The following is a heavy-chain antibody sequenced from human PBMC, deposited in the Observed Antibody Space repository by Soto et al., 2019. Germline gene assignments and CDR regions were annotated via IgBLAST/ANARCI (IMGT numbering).Heavy chain of an antibody. CDR2: ISAYNGNT. CDR1: GYTFTSYG. Sequence: ASVKVSCKASGYTFTSYGISWARQAPGQGLEWMGWISAYNGNTNYAQKLQGRVTITRDTSASTAYMELSSLRSEDTAVYYCARAHYDILTGYSLNWFDPWGQGTLVTVSS. J-gene: IGHJ5*02. D-gene: IGHD3-9*01. V-gene: IGHV1-18*01. CDR3: ARAHYDILTGYSLNWFDP.